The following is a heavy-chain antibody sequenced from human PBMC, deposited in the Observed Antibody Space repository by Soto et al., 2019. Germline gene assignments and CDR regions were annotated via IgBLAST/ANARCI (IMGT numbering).Heavy chain of an antibody. CDR2: IYYSGST. Sequence: QVQLQESGPGLVKPSQTLSLTCTVSGGSISTGGYYWTWIRQHPGKGLEWIGYIYYSGSTYYNPSHESRVTISVDTSKNPFSLKLSSVTAADTAVYYCARGLSVTLSDNWGQGTLVTVS. J-gene: IGHJ4*02. CDR3: ARGLSVTLSDN. V-gene: IGHV4-31*03. CDR1: GGSISTGGYY. D-gene: IGHD4-17*01.